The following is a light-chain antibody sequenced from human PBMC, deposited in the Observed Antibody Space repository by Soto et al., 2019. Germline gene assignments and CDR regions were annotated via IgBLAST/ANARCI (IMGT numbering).Light chain of an antibody. J-gene: IGLJ1*01. V-gene: IGLV2-14*01. CDR2: DVS. CDR1: RSGVGGYNY. CDR3: SSYSSSSTLYA. Sequence: QSALTKPACVSRSPGQSITISCTATRSGVGGYNYVSWYQQHPGIAPKLMIYDVSNRPSGVSNRFSGSKSGNTASLTISGLHAEDEAHYYCSSYSSSSTLYAFGTGTKLTVL.